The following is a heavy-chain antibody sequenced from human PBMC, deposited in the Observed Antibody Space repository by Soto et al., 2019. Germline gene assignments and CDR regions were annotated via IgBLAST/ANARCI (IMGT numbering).Heavy chain of an antibody. CDR2: IYYSGST. D-gene: IGHD4-17*01. CDR3: ARGGTVTTFVFDSDYYGMDV. J-gene: IGHJ6*02. CDR1: GGSISSYY. V-gene: IGHV4-59*08. Sequence: PSETLSLTCTVSGGSISSYYWSWIRQPPGKGLEWIGYIYYSGSTNYNPSLKSRVTISVDTSKNQFSLKLSSVTAADTAVYYCARGGTVTTFVFDSDYYGMDVWGQGTTVTVSS.